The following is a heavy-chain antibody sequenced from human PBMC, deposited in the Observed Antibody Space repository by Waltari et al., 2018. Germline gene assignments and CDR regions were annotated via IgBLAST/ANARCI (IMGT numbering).Heavy chain of an antibody. CDR3: ATYIGASVGTAAFDV. CDR2: VSYSGTT. CDR1: GVSITSHSHY. J-gene: IGHJ3*01. Sequence: QLQLQESGPRLVRPSETLYPIFRVTGVSITSHSHYWAWIRQSPGQGLEWIGTVSYSGTTFISPSLKSRFSVSRDTSKNQVSLILGSVTAADMAVYYCATYIGASVGTAAFDVWGQGTMVTVSS. V-gene: IGHV4-39*01. D-gene: IGHD5-12*01.